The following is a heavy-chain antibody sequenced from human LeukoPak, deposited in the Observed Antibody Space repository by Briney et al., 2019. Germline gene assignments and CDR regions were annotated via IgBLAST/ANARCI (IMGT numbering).Heavy chain of an antibody. J-gene: IGHJ4*02. CDR3: ARLRGVNIDY. V-gene: IGHV3-33*01. D-gene: IGHD3-10*01. Sequence: GGSLRLSCAASGFTFSSYGMHWVRQAPGKGLEWVALIWYDGTNKYYADSVKGRFTISRDNSRNTLYLQMNSLRAEDTAVYYCARLRGVNIDYWGQGTLVTVSS. CDR2: IWYDGTNK. CDR1: GFTFSSYG.